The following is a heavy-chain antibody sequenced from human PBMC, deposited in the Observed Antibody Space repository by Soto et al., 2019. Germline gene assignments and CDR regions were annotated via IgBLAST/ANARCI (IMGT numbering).Heavy chain of an antibody. Sequence: SETLSLTCTVSGGSISSGDYYWSWIRQPPGKGLEWIGYIYYSGSTYYNPSLKSRVTISVDTSKNQFSLKLSSVTAADTAVYYCARCLHVGDHDLWGDWGQGTLVTVSS. CDR3: ARCLHVGDHDLWGD. D-gene: IGHD4-17*01. J-gene: IGHJ4*02. V-gene: IGHV4-30-4*02. CDR2: IYYSGST. CDR1: GGSISSGDYY.